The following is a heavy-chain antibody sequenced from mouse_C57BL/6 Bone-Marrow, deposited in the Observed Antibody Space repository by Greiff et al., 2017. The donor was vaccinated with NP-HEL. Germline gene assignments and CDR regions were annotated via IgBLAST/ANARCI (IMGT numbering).Heavy chain of an antibody. CDR3: ARPSSYYDSSFDY. Sequence: QVQLQQPGAEMVKPGASVKLSCKASGYTFTSYWMHWVKQRPGQGLEWIGMIHPNSGSTNYNQKFKSKATLTVDKSSSTAYIQLSSLTSEDSAVYYCARPSSYYDSSFDYWGQGTTLTVSS. J-gene: IGHJ2*01. CDR2: IHPNSGST. V-gene: IGHV1-64*01. CDR1: GYTFTSYW. D-gene: IGHD1-1*01.